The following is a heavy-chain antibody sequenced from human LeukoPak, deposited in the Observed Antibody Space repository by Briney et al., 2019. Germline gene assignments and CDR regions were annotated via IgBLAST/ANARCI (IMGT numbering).Heavy chain of an antibody. CDR2: TNHSGST. CDR3: ARGLTPHVDTAMVTFDY. V-gene: IGHV4-34*01. Sequence: SETLSLTCAVYGGSFSGYYWSWIRQPPGKGLEWIGETNHSGSTNYNPSLKSRVTISVDTSKNQFSLKLSSVTAADTAVYYCARGLTPHVDTAMVTFDYWGQGTLVTVSS. CDR1: GGSFSGYY. D-gene: IGHD5-18*01. J-gene: IGHJ4*02.